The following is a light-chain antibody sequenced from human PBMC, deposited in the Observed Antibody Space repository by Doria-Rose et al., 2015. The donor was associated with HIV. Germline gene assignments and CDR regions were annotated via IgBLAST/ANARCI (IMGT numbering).Light chain of an antibody. CDR2: WAS. J-gene: IGKJ3*01. CDR1: QSLLYTSKNY. V-gene: IGKV4-1*01. Sequence: DIRVTQSPESLGMSLGERATLNCKSNQSLLYTSKNYLAWYQQKPGPPPKLLIYWASTRQSGVPARFSGSGSGTDFTLTISSLEAEDVAVYYCQQYYDTPSFGPGTTVDIK. CDR3: QQYYDTPS.